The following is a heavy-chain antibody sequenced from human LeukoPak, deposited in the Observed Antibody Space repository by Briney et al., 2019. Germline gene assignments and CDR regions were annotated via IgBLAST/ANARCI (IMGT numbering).Heavy chain of an antibody. CDR2: IYTSGST. CDR1: GGSISSGSYY. J-gene: IGHJ4*02. D-gene: IGHD3-22*01. CDR3: ARDAKIDSSGYYFIDY. V-gene: IGHV4-61*02. Sequence: SETLSLTCTVSGGSISSGSYYWSWIRQPAGKGLGWIGRIYTSGSTNYNPSLKSRVTISVDTSKNQFSLKLSSVTAADTAVYYCARDAKIDSSGYYFIDYWGQGTLVTVSS.